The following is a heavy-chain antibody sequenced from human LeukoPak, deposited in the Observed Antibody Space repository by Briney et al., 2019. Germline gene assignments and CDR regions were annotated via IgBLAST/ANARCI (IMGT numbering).Heavy chain of an antibody. J-gene: IGHJ4*02. Sequence: GGSLRLSCAASGFTFNNYAMNWVRQAPGKGLEGVSGISGSGGSTYYADSVKGRFTISRDNSKNALYLQMSSLRAEDTAVYYCAKDRRYDSSGYSSLGAFDHWGQGTLVTVSS. CDR3: AKDRRYDSSGYSSLGAFDH. CDR2: ISGSGGST. CDR1: GFTFNNYA. V-gene: IGHV3-23*01. D-gene: IGHD3-22*01.